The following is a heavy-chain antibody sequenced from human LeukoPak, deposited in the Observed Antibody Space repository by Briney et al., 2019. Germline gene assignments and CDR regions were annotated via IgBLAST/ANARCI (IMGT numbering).Heavy chain of an antibody. CDR1: GGSISSGSYY. Sequence: PSQTLSLTCTVSGGSISSGSYYWSWIRQPAGKGLEWIGRIYTSGSTNYNPSLKSRVTISVDMSKNQFSLKLSSVTAADTAVYYCASSEDYDFWSGYYERNYFDYWGQGTLVTVSS. V-gene: IGHV4-61*02. CDR3: ASSEDYDFWSGYYERNYFDY. CDR2: IYTSGST. D-gene: IGHD3-3*01. J-gene: IGHJ4*02.